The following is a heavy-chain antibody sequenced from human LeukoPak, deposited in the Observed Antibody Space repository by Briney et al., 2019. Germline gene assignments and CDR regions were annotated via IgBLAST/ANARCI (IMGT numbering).Heavy chain of an antibody. CDR1: GGSISSYY. J-gene: IGHJ4*02. V-gene: IGHV4-59*08. Sequence: PSETLSLTCTVSGGSISSYYWSWIRQPPGKGLEWIGYIYYSGSTNYNPSLKSRVTISVDTSKNQFSLKLSSVTAADTAVYYCARFYCSGGSCLRPHFDYWGQGTLVTVSS. D-gene: IGHD2-15*01. CDR2: IYYSGST. CDR3: ARFYCSGGSCLRPHFDY.